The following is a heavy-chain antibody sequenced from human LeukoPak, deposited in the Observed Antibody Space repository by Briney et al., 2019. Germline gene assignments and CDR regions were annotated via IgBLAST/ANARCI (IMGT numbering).Heavy chain of an antibody. J-gene: IGHJ5*02. V-gene: IGHV4-59*08. CDR2: IYYSGST. D-gene: IGHD3-22*01. CDR1: GVSISRYY. CDR3: ARSFGDRSGYFPQPLSFDP. Sequence: PSETLSLTCTVSGVSISRYYWSWIRQPPGKGLEWIGYIYYSGSTNYNPSLKSRVTISVDTSKNQFSLKLSSVTAADTAVYYCARSFGDRSGYFPQPLSFDPWGQGTLVAVSS.